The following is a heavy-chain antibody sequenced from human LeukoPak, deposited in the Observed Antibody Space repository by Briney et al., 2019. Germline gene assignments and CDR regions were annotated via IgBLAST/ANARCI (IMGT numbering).Heavy chain of an antibody. CDR3: ARDRGYVSYDY. V-gene: IGHV3-7*05. D-gene: IGHD1-26*01. CDR1: GFTFSSYW. J-gene: IGHJ4*02. Sequence: GGSLRLSRAASGFTFSSYWMTWVRQAPGKGLEWVASISQDGSEMYSVDSVKGRFTISRDNAKNSLYLQMNSLRAEDTAVYYCARDRGYVSYDYWGQGTLVTVSS. CDR2: ISQDGSEM.